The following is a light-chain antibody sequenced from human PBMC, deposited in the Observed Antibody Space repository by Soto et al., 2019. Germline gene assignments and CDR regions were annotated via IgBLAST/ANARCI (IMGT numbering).Light chain of an antibody. Sequence: IQMTQSPSSLSASVGDTATITCQASQDISNYLNWYQQKPGKAPRLLIYDASNLHTGVPSRFRGSGSGTEFSLNISSLQPEYFATYYCQQDHDGPWTFGHGTKVDIK. J-gene: IGKJ1*01. CDR1: QDISNY. CDR3: QQDHDGPWT. CDR2: DAS. V-gene: IGKV1-33*01.